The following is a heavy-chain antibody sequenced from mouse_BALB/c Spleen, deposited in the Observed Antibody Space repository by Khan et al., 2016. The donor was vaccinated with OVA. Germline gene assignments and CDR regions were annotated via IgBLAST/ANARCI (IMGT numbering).Heavy chain of an antibody. CDR1: GYTFTDHA. V-gene: IGHV1S53*02. D-gene: IGHD2-2*01. CDR2: ISPGNGDT. CDR3: HLLWLRQYYFDY. J-gene: IGHJ2*01. Sequence: QVQLQQSDAELVKPGASVKISCKASGYTFTDHAIHWVKQKPEQGLEWIGYISPGNGDTKYNEKFKGKATLTADKSSSTAYMQLNSLTSEDSAVYFCHLLWLRQYYFDYWGQGTTLTVSS.